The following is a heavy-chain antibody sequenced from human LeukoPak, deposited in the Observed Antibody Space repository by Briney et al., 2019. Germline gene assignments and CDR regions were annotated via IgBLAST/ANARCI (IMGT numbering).Heavy chain of an antibody. Sequence: SETLSLTCAVYGGSFSGYYWSWIRQPPGKGLEWIGEINHSGSTNYNPSLKSRVTISVDTSKNQFSLKLSSVTAADTAVYYCARVRGESTYYYYGMDVWGQGTTVTVSS. CDR1: GGSFSGYY. CDR3: ARVRGESTYYYYGMDV. J-gene: IGHJ6*02. D-gene: IGHD3-10*01. V-gene: IGHV4-34*01. CDR2: INHSGST.